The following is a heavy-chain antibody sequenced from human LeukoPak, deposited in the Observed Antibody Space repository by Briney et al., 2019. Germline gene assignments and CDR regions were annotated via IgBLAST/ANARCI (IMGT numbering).Heavy chain of an antibody. Sequence: GGSLRLSCAASGFTVSGNYMIWVRQAPGKGLELVSVIYRGGSTYYADSVKGRFTISRDNSRNTLYLQMNSLRVEDTAVYYCARDHSENYRGSYRDWGQGTLVTVSS. CDR3: ARDHSENYRGSYRD. CDR2: IYRGGST. J-gene: IGHJ4*02. CDR1: GFTVSGNY. D-gene: IGHD1-26*01. V-gene: IGHV3-53*01.